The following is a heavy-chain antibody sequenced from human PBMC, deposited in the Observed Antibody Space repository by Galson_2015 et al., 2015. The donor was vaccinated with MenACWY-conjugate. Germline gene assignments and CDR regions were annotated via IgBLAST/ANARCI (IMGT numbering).Heavy chain of an antibody. J-gene: IGHJ4*02. D-gene: IGHD1-1*01. CDR2: IKADGSIS. CDR1: GFTFNNYW. V-gene: IGHV3-74*01. Sequence: SLRLSCAASGFTFNNYWMHWVRQPPGKGLEWTSYIKADGSISNYADSVKGRFTISTDNAKNMVYLQMDDLGDEDTAVYFCARDNNWSFDFWGQGTLVTVSS. CDR3: ARDNNWSFDF.